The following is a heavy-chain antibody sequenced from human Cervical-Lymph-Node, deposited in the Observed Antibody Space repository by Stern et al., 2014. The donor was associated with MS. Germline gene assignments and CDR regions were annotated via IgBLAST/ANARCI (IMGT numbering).Heavy chain of an antibody. CDR2: ISYDGSNK. CDR1: GFTFSSND. D-gene: IGHD1-1*01. CDR3: ARAQLGPFDY. Sequence: VQLVESRGGVVQPGRSLRLSCVASGFTFSSNDMHWVRQAPGKGLEWVAIISYDGSNKLYADSVKGRFTIARDNSKNTLYLQMNSLRAEDTAVYYCARAQLGPFDYWGQGTRVTVSS. V-gene: IGHV3-30*01. J-gene: IGHJ4*02.